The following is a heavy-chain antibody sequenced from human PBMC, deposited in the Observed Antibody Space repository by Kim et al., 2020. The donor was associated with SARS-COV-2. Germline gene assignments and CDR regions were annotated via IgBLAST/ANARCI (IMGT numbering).Heavy chain of an antibody. CDR2: ISSSSSYI. V-gene: IGHV3-21*01. Sequence: GGSLRLSCAASGFTFSSYSMNWVRQAPGKGLEWVSSISSSSSYIYYADSVKGRFTISRDNAKNSLYLQMNSLRAEDTAVYYCARSEVSSGWLWFDPWGQGTLVTVSS. J-gene: IGHJ5*02. CDR1: GFTFSSYS. D-gene: IGHD6-19*01. CDR3: ARSEVSSGWLWFDP.